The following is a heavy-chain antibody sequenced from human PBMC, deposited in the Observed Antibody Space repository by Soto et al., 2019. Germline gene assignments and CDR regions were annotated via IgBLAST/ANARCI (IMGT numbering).Heavy chain of an antibody. CDR3: AKGGSSKFDP. D-gene: IGHD6-13*01. Sequence: QVQLQESGPGLVKPSETLSLTCSVSGGSISPHYWRWIRQSPGKGLEWIGYVYYRGSTNYNPSLKNRVTIAVDTSKNQFYLRLSSVTAADTAVFYCAKGGSSKFDPWGQGRLVTVSS. V-gene: IGHV4-59*11. CDR2: VYYRGST. CDR1: GGSISPHY. J-gene: IGHJ5*02.